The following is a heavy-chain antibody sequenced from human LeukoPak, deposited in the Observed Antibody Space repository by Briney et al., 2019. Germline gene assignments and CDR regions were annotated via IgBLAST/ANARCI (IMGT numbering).Heavy chain of an antibody. J-gene: IGHJ1*01. D-gene: IGHD3-22*01. Sequence: GASVKVSCTASGYTFTGYYMHWVRQAPGQGLEWMGWINPNSGGTNYAQKFQGRVTMTRDTSISTAYMELSRLRSDDTAVYYCARDGYGTYYYDSSGYYSPEYFQHWGQGTLVTVSS. CDR2: INPNSGGT. CDR1: GYTFTGYY. CDR3: ARDGYGTYYYDSSGYYSPEYFQH. V-gene: IGHV1-2*02.